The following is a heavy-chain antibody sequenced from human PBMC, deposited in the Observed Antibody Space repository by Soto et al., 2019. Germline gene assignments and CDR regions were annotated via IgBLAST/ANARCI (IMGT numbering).Heavy chain of an antibody. D-gene: IGHD3-10*01. V-gene: IGHV4-59*08. CDR3: ARLGLYSCGSGSCYPGYFDS. J-gene: IGHJ4*02. CDR2: IYHSETT. Sequence: PSETLSLTCSVSGVSIGSYYWSWIRQPPGKGLEWIGFIYHSETTNYNPSLKSRVTISVDTPKNLFSLKLSSVTAADTAMYYCARLGLYSCGSGSCYPGYFDSWGQGTLVTVSS. CDR1: GVSIGSYY.